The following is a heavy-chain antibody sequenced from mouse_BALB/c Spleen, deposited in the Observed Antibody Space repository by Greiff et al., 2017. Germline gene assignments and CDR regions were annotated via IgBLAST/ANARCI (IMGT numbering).Heavy chain of an antibody. D-gene: IGHD2-1*01. CDR3: ARTLYGNYEAWFAY. J-gene: IGHJ3*01. V-gene: IGHV14-3*02. Sequence: VQLQQSGAELVKPGASVKLSCTASGFNIKDTYMHWVKQRPEQGLEWIGRIDPANGNTKYDPKFQGKATITADTSSNTDYLQLSSLTSEDTAVYYCARTLYGNYEAWFAYWGQGTLVTVSA. CDR2: IDPANGNT. CDR1: GFNIKDTY.